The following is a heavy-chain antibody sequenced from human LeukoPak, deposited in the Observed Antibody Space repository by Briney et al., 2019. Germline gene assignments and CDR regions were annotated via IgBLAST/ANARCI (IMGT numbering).Heavy chain of an antibody. CDR2: ISAYNGNT. CDR1: GYTFTSYG. D-gene: IGHD3-9*01. CDR3: ARDRYFGWLFLPNWYFDL. Sequence: GASVKVSCKASGYTFTSYGISWVGQAPGQGLEWMGWISAYNGNTNYAQKLQGRVTMTTDTSTSTAYMELRSLRSDDTAVYYCARDRYFGWLFLPNWYFDLWGRGTLVTVSS. V-gene: IGHV1-18*01. J-gene: IGHJ2*01.